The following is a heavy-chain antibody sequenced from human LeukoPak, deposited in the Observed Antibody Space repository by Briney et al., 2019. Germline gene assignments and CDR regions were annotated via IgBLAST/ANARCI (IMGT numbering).Heavy chain of an antibody. CDR2: INPSGGST. CDR3: AREAYSSSWYVDD. Sequence: ASMRVSCKASGYTFTSYYMHWVRQAPGQGLEWMGIINPSGGSTSYAQKFQGRVTMTRDMSTSTVYMELSSLRSEDTAVYYCAREAYSSSWYVDDWGQGTLVTVSS. D-gene: IGHD6-13*01. CDR1: GYTFTSYY. V-gene: IGHV1-46*01. J-gene: IGHJ4*02.